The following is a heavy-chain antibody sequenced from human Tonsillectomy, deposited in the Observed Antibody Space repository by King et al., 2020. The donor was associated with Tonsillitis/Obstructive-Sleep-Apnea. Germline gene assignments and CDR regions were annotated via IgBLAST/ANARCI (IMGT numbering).Heavy chain of an antibody. CDR3: AGEGIYDSSGYADAFDI. J-gene: IGHJ3*02. CDR2: ISYDGSNT. D-gene: IGHD3-22*01. CDR1: GFIFSSYA. Sequence: VQLVESGGGVVQPGRSLRLSCAASGFIFSSYAIHWVRQAPGKGLEWVAVISYDGSNTYYADSVKGRFTISRDNSKNTLDLKMNSLRAEDTAVYYCAGEGIYDSSGYADAFDIWGQGTMVTVSS. V-gene: IGHV3-30*04.